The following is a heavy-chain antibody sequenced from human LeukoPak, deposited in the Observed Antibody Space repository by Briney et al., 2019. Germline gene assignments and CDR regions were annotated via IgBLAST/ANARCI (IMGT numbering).Heavy chain of an antibody. CDR1: GYTFTSYD. J-gene: IGHJ6*02. V-gene: IGHV1-8*01. Sequence: ASVKVSCKASGYTFTSYDINWVRQATGQGLEWMGWMNPNSGNTGYARKFQGRVTMTRNTSISTAYMELSSLRSEDTAVYYCARGGNEYDFWSAYYYYGMDVWGQGTTVTVSS. CDR3: ARGGNEYDFWSAYYYYGMDV. CDR2: MNPNSGNT. D-gene: IGHD3-3*01.